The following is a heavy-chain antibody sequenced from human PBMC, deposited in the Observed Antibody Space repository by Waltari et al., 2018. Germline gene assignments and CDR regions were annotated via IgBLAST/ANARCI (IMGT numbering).Heavy chain of an antibody. CDR1: GFTISSNA. D-gene: IGHD3-22*01. J-gene: IGHJ3*02. CDR2: ISSSGGTI. CDR3: AKWDRVIVSEGGAFDI. Sequence: EVQLLESGGALVQPGGSLRLSCAASGFTISSNAMSWVRQAPGKGLEWVSVISSSGGTIYYADSVKGRFTISRDYSKNTLDLQMNSLGAGDTAVYFCAKWDRVIVSEGGAFDIWGQGTMVTVSS. V-gene: IGHV3-23*01.